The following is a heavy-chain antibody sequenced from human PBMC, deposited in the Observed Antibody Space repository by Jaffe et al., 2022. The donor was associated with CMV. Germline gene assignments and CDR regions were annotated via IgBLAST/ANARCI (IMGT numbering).Heavy chain of an antibody. V-gene: IGHV1-69*09. CDR2: IIPILGIA. D-gene: IGHD6-13*01. Sequence: QVQLVQSGAEVKKPGSSVKVSCKASGGTFSSYAISWVRQAPGQGLEWMGRIIPILGIANYAQKFQGRVTITADKSTSTAYMELSSLRSEDTAVYYCAREGGRGSSSWPVYNWFDPWGQGTLVTVSS. CDR1: GGTFSSYA. J-gene: IGHJ5*02. CDR3: AREGGRGSSSWPVYNWFDP.